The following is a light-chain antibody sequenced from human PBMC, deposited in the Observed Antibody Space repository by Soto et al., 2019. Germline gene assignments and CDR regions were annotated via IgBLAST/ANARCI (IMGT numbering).Light chain of an antibody. CDR1: QSVRNY. CDR3: QQRTNWPIT. J-gene: IGKJ5*01. V-gene: IGKV3-11*01. Sequence: EIVLTQSPATLSLSPGERATLSCRASQSVRNYLAWYQQKPGQAPRLLIYDAFNRATGIPARFSGSGSGTDFTLTISSLEPEDFAVYYCQQRTNWPITVGQGTRLEIK. CDR2: DAF.